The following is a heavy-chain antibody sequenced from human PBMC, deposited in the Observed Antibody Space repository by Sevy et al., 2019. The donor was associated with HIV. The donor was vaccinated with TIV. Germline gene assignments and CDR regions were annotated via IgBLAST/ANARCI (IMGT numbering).Heavy chain of an antibody. CDR1: GGSISSGLYS. D-gene: IGHD4-17*01. CDR2: IYHTGNT. CDR3: ARDSGDYPYYFDH. V-gene: IGHV4-30-2*01. J-gene: IGHJ4*02. Sequence: SETLSLTCAVSGGSISSGLYSWNWIRQPPGRGLEWIRYIYHTGNTYYNPSLKTRVTISVDRSKNQFSLRLTSVTAADTAVYYCARDSGDYPYYFDHWGQGTLVTVSS.